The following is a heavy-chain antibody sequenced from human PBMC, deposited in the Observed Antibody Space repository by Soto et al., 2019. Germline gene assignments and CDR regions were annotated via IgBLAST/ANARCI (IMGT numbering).Heavy chain of an antibody. D-gene: IGHD3-10*01. CDR1: GYTFTSYA. Sequence: ASVKVSCKASGYTFTSYAMHWVRQAPGQRLEWMGWINAGNGNTKYSQKFQGRVTITRDTSASTAYMELSSLRSEDTAVYYCARDPGLLWFGELSPGGYFDYWGQGTLVTVSS. V-gene: IGHV1-3*01. CDR2: INAGNGNT. CDR3: ARDPGLLWFGELSPGGYFDY. J-gene: IGHJ4*02.